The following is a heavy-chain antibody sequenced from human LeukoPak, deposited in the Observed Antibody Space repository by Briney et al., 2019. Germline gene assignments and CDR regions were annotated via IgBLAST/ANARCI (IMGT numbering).Heavy chain of an antibody. V-gene: IGHV3-66*04. Sequence: PGGSLRLSCAASGFTVSSNYMSWVRQAPGKGLEWVSVIYSGGSTYYADSVKGRFTISRDNSKNTLYLQMNSLRAEDTAVYYCARPARYSSSWYFDYWGQGTLVTVSS. J-gene: IGHJ4*02. D-gene: IGHD6-13*01. CDR2: IYSGGST. CDR3: ARPARYSSSWYFDY. CDR1: GFTVSSNY.